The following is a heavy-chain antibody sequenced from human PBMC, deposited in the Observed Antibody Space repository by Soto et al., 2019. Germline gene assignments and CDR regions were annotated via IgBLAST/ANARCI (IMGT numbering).Heavy chain of an antibody. V-gene: IGHV1-69*01. J-gene: IGHJ6*02. D-gene: IGHD6-6*01. Sequence: QVQLVQSGAEVKKPGSSVKVSYKASGGTFSSYAISWVRQAPGQGLEWMGGIIPIFGTANYAQKFQGRVTITADESTSTAYMELSSLRSEDTAVYYCARDRYSSSAGGMDVWGQGTTVTVSS. CDR2: IIPIFGTA. CDR1: GGTFSSYA. CDR3: ARDRYSSSAGGMDV.